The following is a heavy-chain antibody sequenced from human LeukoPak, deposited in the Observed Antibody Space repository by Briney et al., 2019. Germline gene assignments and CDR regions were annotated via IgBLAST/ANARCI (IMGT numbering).Heavy chain of an antibody. Sequence: SETLSLTCTVSGGSISSGGYYWSWIRQHPGKGLEWIGYIYYSGSTYYNPSLKSRVTISVDTSKNQFSLKLSSVTAADTAVYYCARRNYYYCGMDVWGQGTTVTVSS. J-gene: IGHJ6*02. V-gene: IGHV4-31*03. CDR2: IYYSGST. CDR1: GGSISSGGYY. CDR3: ARRNYYYCGMDV.